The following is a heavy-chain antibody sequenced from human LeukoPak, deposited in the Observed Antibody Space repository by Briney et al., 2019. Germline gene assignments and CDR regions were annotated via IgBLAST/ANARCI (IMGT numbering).Heavy chain of an antibody. CDR3: AADNRSNDY. CDR1: GFAFTSHV. CDR2: IASDGYI. D-gene: IGHD5-24*01. J-gene: IGHJ4*02. V-gene: IGHV3-23*01. Sequence: VGSLRLSCLATGFAFTSHVMASVPEPPGKGPGWVSAIASDGYIPYADPVRGRFIISRDNSKHTMSLHMRNVGVQHTALYYCAADNRSNDYWGQGTMITVSS.